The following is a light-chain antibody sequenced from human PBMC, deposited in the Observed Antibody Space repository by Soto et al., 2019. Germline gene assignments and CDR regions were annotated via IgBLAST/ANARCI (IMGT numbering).Light chain of an antibody. CDR3: QGHSTYPRT. V-gene: IGKV1-9*01. CDR1: QGISTY. J-gene: IGKJ1*01. CDR2: GAS. Sequence: DIQLTQSPSFLSASVGDTVTITCRASQGISTYLAWYQQKPGKAPKNLIYGASTLQSGVPSRFSGSGSGTEFTLTISSLQPEDFATYYCQGHSTYPRTLGPGTKVEIK.